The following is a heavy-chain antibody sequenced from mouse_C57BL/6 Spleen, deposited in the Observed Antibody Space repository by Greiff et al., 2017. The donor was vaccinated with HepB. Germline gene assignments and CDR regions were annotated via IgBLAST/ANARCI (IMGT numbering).Heavy chain of an antibody. V-gene: IGHV1-15*01. CDR1: GYTFTDYE. CDR3: TRRGGSSPWYFDV. D-gene: IGHD1-1*01. J-gene: IGHJ1*03. CDR2: IDPETGGT. Sequence: VQLQQSGAELVRPGASVTLSCKASGYTFTDYEMHWVKQTPVHGLEWIGAIDPETGGTAYNQKFKGKAILTADKSSSTAYMELRSLTSEDSAVYYCTRRGGSSPWYFDVWGTGTTVTVSS.